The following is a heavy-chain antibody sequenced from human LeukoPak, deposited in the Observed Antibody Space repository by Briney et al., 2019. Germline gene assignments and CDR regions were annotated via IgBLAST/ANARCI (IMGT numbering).Heavy chain of an antibody. CDR1: GGSISSYF. V-gene: IGHV4-59*06. D-gene: IGHD3-22*01. CDR2: IYYSGST. Sequence: SETLSLTCTVSGGSISSYFWSWIRQPAGKGLEWIGYIYYSGSTYYNPSLKSRVTISVGTSKNQFSLKLSSVTAADTAVYYCARDRATYYYDSSGYYEGSNWGQGTLVTVSS. CDR3: ARDRATYYYDSSGYYEGSN. J-gene: IGHJ4*02.